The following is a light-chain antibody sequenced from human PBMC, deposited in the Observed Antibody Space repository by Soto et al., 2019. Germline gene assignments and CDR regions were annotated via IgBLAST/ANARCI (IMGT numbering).Light chain of an antibody. Sequence: EIVLTQSPATLSLSPGERATLSCRASQSVSNYLAWYQQKPGQAPRLLIYDASNRATGIPARFSGSGSGTDFTLTISSLEPEDFAVHYCQQRSNWPPYTFGQGTKVEIK. J-gene: IGKJ2*01. CDR2: DAS. V-gene: IGKV3-11*01. CDR3: QQRSNWPPYT. CDR1: QSVSNY.